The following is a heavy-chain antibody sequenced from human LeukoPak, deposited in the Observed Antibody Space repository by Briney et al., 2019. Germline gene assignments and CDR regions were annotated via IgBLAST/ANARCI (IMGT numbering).Heavy chain of an antibody. V-gene: IGHV3-64D*06. J-gene: IGHJ2*01. Sequence: GGSLRLSCSVSLFTSSSYAMTSVRQAPGTGLESVSAIGSTVGSTYSADSVQGRFTISRENSNNTLYLQMSSLRAEYRGVYCGVKDMASVPPYLRRLGWGYLVLWGRGTLVTVSS. CDR2: IGSTVGST. D-gene: IGHD4-23*01. CDR3: VKDMASVPPYLRRLGWGYLVL. CDR1: LFTSSSYA.